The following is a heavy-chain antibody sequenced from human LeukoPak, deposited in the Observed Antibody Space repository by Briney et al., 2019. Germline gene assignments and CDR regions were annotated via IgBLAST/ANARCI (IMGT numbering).Heavy chain of an antibody. Sequence: SETLSLTCTVSGGSISSYYWSWIRQPAGKGLEWIGRFYTSGSTNYNPSLKSRVTMSVDTSKNQFSLKLSSVTAADTAVYYCARDRVITMVRGVIRYFDYWGQGTLVTVSS. J-gene: IGHJ4*02. CDR1: GGSISSYY. CDR2: FYTSGST. CDR3: ARDRVITMVRGVIRYFDY. D-gene: IGHD3-10*01. V-gene: IGHV4-4*07.